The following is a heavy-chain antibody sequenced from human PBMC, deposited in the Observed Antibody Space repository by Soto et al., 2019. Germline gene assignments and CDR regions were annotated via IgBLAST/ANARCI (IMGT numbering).Heavy chain of an antibody. CDR3: ARGFGGGAADWSAP. Sequence: ASVKVSCKASGYTFTIYAMHWVRQAPGQRLEWMGWINAGNGNTKYSQKFQGRVTITRDTSASTAYMELSSLRSEDTAGDDCARGFGGGAADWSAPWGQGTLVTVSS. J-gene: IGHJ5*02. D-gene: IGHD2-21*01. V-gene: IGHV1-3*01. CDR1: GYTFTIYA. CDR2: INAGNGNT.